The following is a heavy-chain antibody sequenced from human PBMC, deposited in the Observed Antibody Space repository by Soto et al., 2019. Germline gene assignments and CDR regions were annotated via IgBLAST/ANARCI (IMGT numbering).Heavy chain of an antibody. J-gene: IGHJ6*02. CDR2: IYYSGST. CDR1: GGSISSYY. D-gene: IGHD2-21*01. CDR3: GRQRGGEYGMDV. V-gene: IGHV4-59*01. Sequence: QVQLQESGPGLVKPSETLSLTCTVSGGSISSYYWSWIRQPPGKGLEWIGYIYYSGSTNYNPSLKGRVTISVDTSKNQFSLKLSSVTAADTAVYYCGRQRGGEYGMDVWGQGTTVTVSS.